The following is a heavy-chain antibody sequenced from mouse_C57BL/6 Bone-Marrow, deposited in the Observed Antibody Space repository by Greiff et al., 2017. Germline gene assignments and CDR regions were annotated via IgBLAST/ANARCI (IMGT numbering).Heavy chain of an antibody. J-gene: IGHJ4*01. D-gene: IGHD2-3*01. CDR2: IDPENGDT. CDR3: TNDSYPLAMDY. CDR1: GFNIKDDY. V-gene: IGHV14-4*01. Sequence: VQLQQSGAELVRPGASVKLSCTASGFNIKDDYMHWVKQRPEQGLEWIGWIDPENGDTEYASKFQGKATITADTSSNTAYLQLSSLTSEDTAVYYCTNDSYPLAMDYWGQGTSVTVSS.